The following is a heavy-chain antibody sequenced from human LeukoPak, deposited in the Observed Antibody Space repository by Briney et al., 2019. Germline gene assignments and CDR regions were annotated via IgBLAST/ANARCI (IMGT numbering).Heavy chain of an antibody. CDR1: GFTFSNYP. CDR2: ISYDGSDR. D-gene: IGHD4-17*01. J-gene: IGHJ4*02. CDR3: ARDKSYGDSSDY. Sequence: QPGGSLRLSCAASGFTFSNYPMHWVRQAPGKGLEWVAVISYDGSDRFHADSVKGRFSISRDNSKNTLFLQMNSLRVEDTAVYYCARDKSYGDSSDYWGQGTLVTVSS. V-gene: IGHV3-30*04.